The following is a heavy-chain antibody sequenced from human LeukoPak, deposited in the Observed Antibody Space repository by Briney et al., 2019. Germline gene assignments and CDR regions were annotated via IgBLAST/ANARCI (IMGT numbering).Heavy chain of an antibody. CDR3: ARSRGYFDF. J-gene: IGHJ4*02. V-gene: IGHV4-59*12. D-gene: IGHD6-13*01. Sequence: SETLSLTCTVSGGSISTYYWSWIRQPPGKGLEWIGYIYYSGSTNYNPSLKSRVTISVDTSKNQFSLKLASVTAADTALYYCARSRGYFDFWGQGTLVTVSS. CDR2: IYYSGST. CDR1: GGSISTYY.